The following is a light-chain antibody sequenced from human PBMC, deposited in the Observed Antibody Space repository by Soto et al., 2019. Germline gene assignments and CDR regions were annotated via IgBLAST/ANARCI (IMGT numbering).Light chain of an antibody. CDR3: QLYSSSLT. CDR1: QSISSRY. CDR2: GAS. V-gene: IGKV3-20*01. J-gene: IGKJ4*01. Sequence: EIVLTQSPDTLSLSPGERATLSCRASQSISSRYLVWYQQKPGQAPRLLIYGASNRATGVPDRFSGSGSGTEFTLTISRLEPEDFAVDDCQLYSSSLTFGGGTKVDIK.